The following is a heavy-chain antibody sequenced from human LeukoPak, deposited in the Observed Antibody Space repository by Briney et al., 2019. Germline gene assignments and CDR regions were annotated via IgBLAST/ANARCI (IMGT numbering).Heavy chain of an antibody. CDR2: INHSGST. D-gene: IGHD2-2*01. Sequence: GSLRLSCAASGFTVSSNYMNWVRQAPGKGLEWIGEINHSGSTNYNPSLKSRVTISVDTSKNQFSLKLSSVTAADTAVYYCARGPKKVVVPMPLKKNWFDPWGQGTLVTVSS. V-gene: IGHV4-34*01. J-gene: IGHJ5*02. CDR3: ARGPKKVVVPMPLKKNWFDP. CDR1: GFTVSSNY.